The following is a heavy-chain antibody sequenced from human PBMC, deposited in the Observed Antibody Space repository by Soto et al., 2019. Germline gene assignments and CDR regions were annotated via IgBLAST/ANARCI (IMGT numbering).Heavy chain of an antibody. D-gene: IGHD3-10*01. CDR2: ISWNSGSI. CDR1: VFTFDDYA. V-gene: IGHV3-9*01. CDR3: EKADRTMVRGPLDC. Sequence: HPGGSLRLSCAASVFTFDDYAMQWVRQSPGKGLEWVSGISWNSGSIGYADSVKGRFTISRDNAKNSLYLQMNSLRDEDTALYYCEKADRTMVRGPLDCWGQGTLVTVSS. J-gene: IGHJ4*02.